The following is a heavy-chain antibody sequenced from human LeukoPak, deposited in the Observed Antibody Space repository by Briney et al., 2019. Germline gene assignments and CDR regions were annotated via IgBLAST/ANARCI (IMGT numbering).Heavy chain of an antibody. CDR3: ARGIVVVIDP. CDR2: IYYSGST. Sequence: SETLSLTCTVSGGSISSSSYYWVWIRQPPGKGLEWIGSIYYSGSTYYNPSLKSRVTISVDTSKNQFSLKLSSVTAADTAVYYCARGIVVVIDPWGQGTLVTVSS. CDR1: GGSISSSSYY. D-gene: IGHD3-22*01. J-gene: IGHJ5*02. V-gene: IGHV4-39*07.